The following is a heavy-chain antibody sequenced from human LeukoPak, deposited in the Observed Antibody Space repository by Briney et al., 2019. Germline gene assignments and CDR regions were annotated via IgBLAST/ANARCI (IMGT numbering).Heavy chain of an antibody. CDR2: ISAYNGNT. D-gene: IGHD1-26*01. J-gene: IGHJ4*02. V-gene: IGHV1-18*01. CDR3: AGDTEWELNPDYFDY. CDR1: GYTFRNYG. Sequence: GASVKVSCKASGYTFRNYGISWVRQAPGQGLEWMGWISAYNGNTKYAQKLQGRVTMTTDTSTNTAYMELRSLRSDDTAVYYCAGDTEWELNPDYFDYWGQGTLVTVSS.